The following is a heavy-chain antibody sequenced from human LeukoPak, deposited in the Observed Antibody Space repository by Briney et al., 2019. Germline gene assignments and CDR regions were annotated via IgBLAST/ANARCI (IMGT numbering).Heavy chain of an antibody. CDR1: GFTFSSYG. V-gene: IGHV3-30*03. J-gene: IGHJ4*02. CDR2: ISYDGSNK. Sequence: GGSLRLSCAASGFTFSSYGMHWVRQAPGKGLEWVAVISYDGSNKYYADSVKGRFTISRDNSKNTLYLQMNSLRAEDTAVYYCAGGGHTWNDLGDYWGQGTLVTVSS. D-gene: IGHD1-1*01. CDR3: AGGGHTWNDLGDY.